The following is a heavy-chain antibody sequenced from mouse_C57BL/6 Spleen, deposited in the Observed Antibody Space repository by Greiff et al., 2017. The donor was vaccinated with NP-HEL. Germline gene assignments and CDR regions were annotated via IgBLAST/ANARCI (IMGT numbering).Heavy chain of an antibody. D-gene: IGHD2-3*01. V-gene: IGHV1-5*01. CDR2: IYPVNRGT. J-gene: IGHJ3*01. CDR1: GCTVTSYW. Sequence: VQLQQSGPVLARPGESGKMDCKVFGCTVTSYWSHWVKQRPGQGLEWIGAIYPVNRGTSYNQKFKGKAKLTAVTSASTAYMELSSLTNEDSAVYYCTTSRNYDGPYEGFAYWGQGTLVTVSA. CDR3: TTSRNYDGPYEGFAY.